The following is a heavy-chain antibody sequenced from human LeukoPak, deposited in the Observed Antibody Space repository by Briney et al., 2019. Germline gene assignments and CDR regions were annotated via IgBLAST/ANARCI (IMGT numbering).Heavy chain of an antibody. J-gene: IGHJ4*02. V-gene: IGHV4-34*01. CDR3: AREGYSSGWFSSD. CDR1: GGSFSGYY. D-gene: IGHD6-19*01. Sequence: PSETLSLTCAVYGGSFSGYYWSWIRQPPGKGLEWIGEINHSGSTNYSSSLKSRVTISVDTSKNQFSLKLSSVTAADTAVYYCAREGYSSGWFSSDWGQGTLVTVSS. CDR2: INHSGST.